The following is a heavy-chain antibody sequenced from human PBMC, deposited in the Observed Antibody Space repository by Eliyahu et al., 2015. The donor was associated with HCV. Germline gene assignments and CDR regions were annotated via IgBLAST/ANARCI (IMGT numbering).Heavy chain of an antibody. CDR1: GGTFRSYA. V-gene: IGHV1-69*04. Sequence: EVKKPGSSVKVSCKASGGTFRSYAISWVRQAPGQGLEWVGRIIPLLGIANYAQNFQGRVTITADKSTSTAYMELSSLRSEDTAVYYCARDPDRYDSSGYYIDYWGQGTLVTVSS. CDR3: ARDPDRYDSSGYYIDY. D-gene: IGHD3-22*01. CDR2: IIPLLGIA. J-gene: IGHJ4*02.